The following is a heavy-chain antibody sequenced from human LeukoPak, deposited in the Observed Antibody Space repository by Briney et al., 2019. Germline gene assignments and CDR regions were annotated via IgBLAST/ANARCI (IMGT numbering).Heavy chain of an antibody. V-gene: IGHV1-46*01. CDR1: GYTFTSYY. CDR2: TTPSGGST. D-gene: IGHD6-6*01. Sequence: ASVKVSCKASGYTFTSYYMHWVRQAPGQGLEWMGLTTPSGGSTSYAQKFQGRLTMTRDTSTSTVYVELSSLRSEDTAVYYCARGGSSSFDYWGQGTLVTVSS. CDR3: ARGGSSSFDY. J-gene: IGHJ4*02.